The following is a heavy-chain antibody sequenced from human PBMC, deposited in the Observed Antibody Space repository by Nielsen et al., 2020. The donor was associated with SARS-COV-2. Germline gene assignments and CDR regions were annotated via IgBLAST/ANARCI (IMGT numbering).Heavy chain of an antibody. D-gene: IGHD5-12*01. V-gene: IGHV3-11*03. Sequence: GESLKISCAASGFTFSDYYMSWIRQAPGKGLEWVSYISGSSNYTNYAESVKGRFTISRDNAKNSLYLQMNSLRAEDTAVYYCATENVDKRDYGLDVWGQGTTVTVSS. CDR2: ISGSSNYT. CDR3: ATENVDKRDYGLDV. J-gene: IGHJ6*02. CDR1: GFTFSDYY.